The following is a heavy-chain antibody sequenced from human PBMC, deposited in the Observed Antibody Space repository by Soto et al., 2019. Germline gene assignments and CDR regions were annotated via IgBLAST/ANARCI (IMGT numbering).Heavy chain of an antibody. D-gene: IGHD3-10*01. CDR1: GFTFSDYY. Sequence: PGGSLRLSCAASGFTFSDYYMSWIRQAPGKGLEWVSYISSSGSTIYYADSVKGRFTISRDNAKNSLYLQMNSLGAEDTAVYYCARAGGSGSYSPYYFDYWGQGTLVTVSS. CDR2: ISSSGSTI. V-gene: IGHV3-11*01. J-gene: IGHJ4*02. CDR3: ARAGGSGSYSPYYFDY.